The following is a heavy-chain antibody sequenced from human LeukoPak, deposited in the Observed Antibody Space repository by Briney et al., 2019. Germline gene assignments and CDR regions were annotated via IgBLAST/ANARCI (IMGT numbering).Heavy chain of an antibody. CDR3: AKDHSLTGYYRGDAFDI. CDR1: GFTVSSNY. CDR2: IYSGGST. D-gene: IGHD3-9*01. Sequence: GGSLRLSCAASGFTVSSNYMSWVRQAPGKGLEWVSVIYSGGSTYYADSVKGRFTISRDNSKNTLYLQMNSLRAEDTAVYYCAKDHSLTGYYRGDAFDIWGQGTMVTVSS. V-gene: IGHV3-53*01. J-gene: IGHJ3*02.